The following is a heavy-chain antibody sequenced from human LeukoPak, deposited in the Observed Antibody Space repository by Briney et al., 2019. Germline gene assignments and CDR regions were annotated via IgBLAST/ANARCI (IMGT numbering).Heavy chain of an antibody. Sequence: SETLSLTCTVSGGSISSSSYYWGWIRQPPGKGLEWIGGIYYSGSTYYNPSLKSRVTISVDTSKNQFSLKLSSVTAADTAVYYCARIAAAGIRWGQGTLVTVSS. J-gene: IGHJ4*02. V-gene: IGHV4-39*01. CDR1: GGSISSSSYY. D-gene: IGHD6-13*01. CDR2: IYYSGST. CDR3: ARIAAAGIR.